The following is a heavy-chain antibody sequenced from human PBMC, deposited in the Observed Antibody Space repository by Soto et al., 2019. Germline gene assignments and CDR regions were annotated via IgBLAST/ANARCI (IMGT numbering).Heavy chain of an antibody. CDR2: ISWNSGSI. V-gene: IGHV3-9*01. CDR3: AKVASCSSTSCYGDYYYYMDV. Sequence: PGGSLRLSCAASGFTFDDYAMHWVRQAPGKGLEWVSGISWNSGSIGYADSVKGRFTISRDNAKNSLYLQMNSLRAEDTALYYCAKVASCSSTSCYGDYYYYMDVWGKGTTVTVSS. J-gene: IGHJ6*03. D-gene: IGHD2-2*01. CDR1: GFTFDDYA.